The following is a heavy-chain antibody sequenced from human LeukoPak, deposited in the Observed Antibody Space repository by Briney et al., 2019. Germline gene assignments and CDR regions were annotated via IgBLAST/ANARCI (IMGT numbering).Heavy chain of an antibody. J-gene: IGHJ6*02. CDR1: GGTFSSYA. V-gene: IGHV1-69*04. CDR3: ARGVTLYYGMDV. CDR2: IIPILGIA. D-gene: IGHD2-21*02. Sequence: GASVKVSCKASGGTFSSYAIIWVRQAPGQGLEWMGRIIPILGIANYAQKFQGRVTITADKSTSTAYMELSSLRSEDTAVYYCARGVTLYYGMDVWGQGTTVTVSS.